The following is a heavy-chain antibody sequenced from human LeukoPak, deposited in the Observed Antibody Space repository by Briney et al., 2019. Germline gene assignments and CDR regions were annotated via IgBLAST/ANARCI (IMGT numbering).Heavy chain of an antibody. Sequence: GESLKISCKGSGYSFTRSWIGWVRQMPGKGLEWMGIIYPGDSDTRYSPSFQGQVTISADKSISTAYLQWSSLKASDTAMYYCARLPGSRPRARHSSWYYYNSGADYWGQGTLVTVSS. J-gene: IGHJ4*02. V-gene: IGHV5-51*01. CDR2: IYPGDSDT. CDR1: GYSFTRSW. CDR3: ARLPGSRPRARHSSWYYYNSGADY. D-gene: IGHD6-13*01.